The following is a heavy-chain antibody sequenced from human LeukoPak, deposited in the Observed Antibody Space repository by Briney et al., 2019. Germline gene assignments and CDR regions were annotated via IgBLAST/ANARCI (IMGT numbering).Heavy chain of an antibody. D-gene: IGHD3-9*01. CDR3: ARSYYDILTGAPNAFDI. V-gene: IGHV1-18*01. Sequence: GASVKVSCKASGYTFTSYGISWVRQAPGQGPEWMGWISAYNGNTNYAQKLQGRVTMTTDTSTSTAYMELRSLRSDDTAVYYCARSYYDILTGAPNAFDIWGQGTMVTVSS. CDR1: GYTFTSYG. CDR2: ISAYNGNT. J-gene: IGHJ3*02.